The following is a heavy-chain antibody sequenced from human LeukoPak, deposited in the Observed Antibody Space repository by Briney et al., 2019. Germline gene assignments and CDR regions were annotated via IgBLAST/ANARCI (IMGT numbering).Heavy chain of an antibody. CDR2: SSSRGST. D-gene: IGHD4-23*01. J-gene: IGHJ1*01. CDR3: ARHGDGGPAEYFRH. V-gene: IGHV4-59*08. Sequence: PSETLSLTCTVSSGSITDYYWGWIRQPPGKGLEWIGHSSSRGSTNYNPSLKSRVTLSVDTSKNQFSLNLSSVTAADTAVYYCARHGDGGPAEYFRHWGQGTLVTVSS. CDR1: SGSITDYY.